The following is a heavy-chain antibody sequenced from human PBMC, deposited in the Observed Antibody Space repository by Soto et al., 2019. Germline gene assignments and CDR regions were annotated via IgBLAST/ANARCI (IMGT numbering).Heavy chain of an antibody. CDR2: ISGSGGST. J-gene: IGHJ4*02. CDR1: RFTFSSYA. D-gene: IGHD4-4*01. V-gene: IGHV3-23*01. Sequence: GGSLRLSCAASRFTFSSYAMSWVRQAPGKGLEWASAISGSGGSTYYADSVKGRFTISRDNSKNTLYLQMNSLRAEDTAVYYCAKDLDYSNYVLHDYWGQGTLVTVSS. CDR3: AKDLDYSNYVLHDY.